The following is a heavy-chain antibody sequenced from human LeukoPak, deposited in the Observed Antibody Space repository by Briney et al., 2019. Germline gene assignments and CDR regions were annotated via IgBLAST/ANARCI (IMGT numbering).Heavy chain of an antibody. D-gene: IGHD4-17*01. V-gene: IGHV1-18*01. CDR1: GYSFTSYG. J-gene: IGHJ4*02. CDR2: INSHNTNA. Sequence: GASVKVSCKASGYSFTSYGISWVRQAPGQGLEWMGWINSHNTNAIYAQKLQGRVTMTTDTSTNTAYMELRSLRSDDTAVYYCARGRPLDYGEYFSGGAHYWGQGTLVTVSS. CDR3: ARGRPLDYGEYFSGGAHY.